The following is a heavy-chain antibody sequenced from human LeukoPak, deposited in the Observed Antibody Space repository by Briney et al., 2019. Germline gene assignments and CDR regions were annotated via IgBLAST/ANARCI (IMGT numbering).Heavy chain of an antibody. CDR3: ARISSVDTAMAPYYFDY. Sequence: SGPTPVKPTQILTLTCTFSGFSLSTSGMCVSWIRQPPRKAPEWLARIDWDDDKYYSTSLKTRLTISKDTSKNQVVLTMTNMDPVDTATHYCARISSVDTAMAPYYFDYWGQGTLVTVSS. CDR1: GFSLSTSGMC. V-gene: IGHV2-70*11. J-gene: IGHJ4*02. D-gene: IGHD5-18*01. CDR2: IDWDDDK.